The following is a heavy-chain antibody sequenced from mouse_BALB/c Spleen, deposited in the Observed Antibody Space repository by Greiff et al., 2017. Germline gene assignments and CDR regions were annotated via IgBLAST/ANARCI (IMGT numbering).Heavy chain of an antibody. D-gene: IGHD1-1*01. V-gene: IGHV14-3*02. Sequence: VQLQQSGAELVKPGASVKLSCTASGFNIKDTYMHWVKQRPEQGLEWIGRIDPANGNTKYDPKFQGKATITADTSSNTAYLQLSSLTSEDTAVYYCARLLRCPAMDYWGQGTSVTVSA. CDR1: GFNIKDTY. J-gene: IGHJ4*01. CDR2: IDPANGNT. CDR3: ARLLRCPAMDY.